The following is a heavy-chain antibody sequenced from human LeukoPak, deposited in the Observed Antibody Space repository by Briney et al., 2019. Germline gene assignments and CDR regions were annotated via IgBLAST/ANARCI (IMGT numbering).Heavy chain of an antibody. CDR2: ISSDGSST. V-gene: IGHV3-74*01. J-gene: IGHJ6*03. CDR3: ARVVGERALYYYYMDV. D-gene: IGHD2-21*01. Sequence: GGSLRLSCAASGFSFSSYWMQWVRQAPGKGLLWVSRISSDGSSTRYADSVKGRFTISRDNAKNTLYLQMNSLRAEDTAVYYCARVVGERALYYYYMDVWGKGATVTVSS. CDR1: GFSFSSYW.